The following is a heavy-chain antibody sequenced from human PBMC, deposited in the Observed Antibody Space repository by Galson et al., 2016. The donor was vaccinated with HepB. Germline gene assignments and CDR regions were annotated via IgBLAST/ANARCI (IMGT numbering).Heavy chain of an antibody. CDR2: VYTDATT. J-gene: IGHJ4*02. CDR3: ASGPLSLDF. Sequence: SLRLSCAVSGVTINDNYVAWVRQPPGKGLEWVSVVYTDATTSYANSIKARFTISRDSPKNTVYLQMNNLRVDDTAVYYCASGPLSLDFWGQGTLVTVSS. CDR1: GVTINDNY. D-gene: IGHD2/OR15-2a*01. V-gene: IGHV3-53*01.